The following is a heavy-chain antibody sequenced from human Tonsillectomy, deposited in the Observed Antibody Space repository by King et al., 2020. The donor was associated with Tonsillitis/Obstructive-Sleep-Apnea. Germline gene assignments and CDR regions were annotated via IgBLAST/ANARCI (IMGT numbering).Heavy chain of an antibody. Sequence: VQLQESGPGLVKPSETLSLTCTVSGGSVNSASYYWSWIRQPPGKGLEWIGYIFYSGSTNYNPSPRSRVTSSVDASKNQFSLNLSSVTAADTAVYYCARFLPYDGSAYRRWFDPWGQGTLVTVSS. D-gene: IGHD3-22*01. CDR1: GGSVNSASYY. CDR3: ARFLPYDGSAYRRWFDP. V-gene: IGHV4-61*01. CDR2: IFYSGST. J-gene: IGHJ5*02.